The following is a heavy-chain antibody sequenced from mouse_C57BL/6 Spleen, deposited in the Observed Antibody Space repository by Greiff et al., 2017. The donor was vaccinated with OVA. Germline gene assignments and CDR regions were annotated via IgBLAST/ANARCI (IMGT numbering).Heavy chain of an antibody. Sequence: DVKLVESGGGLVKPGGSLKLSCAASGFTFSSYAMSWVRQTPEKRLEWVATISDGGSYTYYPDNVKGRFTISRDNAKNNLYLQMSHLKSEDTAMYYCARERGYGSSYHFDYWGQGTTLTVSS. V-gene: IGHV5-4*01. CDR1: GFTFSSYA. CDR2: ISDGGSYT. CDR3: ARERGYGSSYHFDY. J-gene: IGHJ2*01. D-gene: IGHD1-1*01.